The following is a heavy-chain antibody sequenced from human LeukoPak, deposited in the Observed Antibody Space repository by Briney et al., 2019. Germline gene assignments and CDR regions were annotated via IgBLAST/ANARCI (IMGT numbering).Heavy chain of an antibody. J-gene: IGHJ6*03. CDR1: GFTFSSFA. Sequence: GGSLRLSCVASGFTFSSFAMSWVRQAPGKGLEWVSAIGGSGVNTYYADSVKGRFTVSRDNAKNSLYLQMNSLRAEDTAVYYCARGGRSVGATINYYYYMDVWGKGTTVTVSS. V-gene: IGHV3-23*01. CDR3: ARGGRSVGATINYYYYMDV. D-gene: IGHD1-26*01. CDR2: IGGSGVNT.